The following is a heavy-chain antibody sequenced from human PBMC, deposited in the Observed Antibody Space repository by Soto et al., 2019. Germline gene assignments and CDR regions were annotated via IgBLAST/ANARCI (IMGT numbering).Heavy chain of an antibody. CDR1: GYTFTNSG. CDR2: IRVNNGDT. J-gene: IGHJ4*02. V-gene: IGHV1-18*01. CDR3: ARDLGYSAFDPHY. Sequence: QVQLVQSGAEVKKPGASVKVSCKASGYTFTNSGFSWVRQAPGQGLEWVGWIRVNNGDTHYAQKLQGRVTMTTDTSTSTDFTELRSLRSDDTAVYYCARDLGYSAFDPHYWGQGTLITVSS. D-gene: IGHD4-4*01.